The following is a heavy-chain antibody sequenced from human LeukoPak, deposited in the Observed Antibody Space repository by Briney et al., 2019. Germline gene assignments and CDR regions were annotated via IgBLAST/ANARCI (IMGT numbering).Heavy chain of an antibody. CDR3: ARLVRELRILWFDP. V-gene: IGHV3-30*02. CDR1: GFTYSHNG. J-gene: IGHJ5*02. CDR2: IQYDGNTI. Sequence: GGSLRLSCVASGFTYSHNGMHWVRQAPGKGLEWVAFIQYDGNTIFYADSVKGRFTISRDNSKNTLYLQMNSLRTDDTAVYYCARLVRELRILWFDPWGQGTLVTVSS. D-gene: IGHD1-26*01.